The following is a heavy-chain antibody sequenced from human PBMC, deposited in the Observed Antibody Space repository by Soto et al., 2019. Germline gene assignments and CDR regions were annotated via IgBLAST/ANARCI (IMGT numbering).Heavy chain of an antibody. J-gene: IGHJ4*02. D-gene: IGHD2-21*02. CDR1: GFTFNCCA. CDR2: INDIATTR. V-gene: IGHV3-23*04. CDR3: AKQAGILPSNYYFAS. Sequence: EVQLVGSGGGLVQPGGSLRLSCAASGFTFNCCAMSWVRLAPGKGLEWVANINDIATTRNYADSVKGRFTISRDQSKNTLYLLMNNLRAEDTAVCFCAKQAGILPSNYYFASWAQGTQVNVSS.